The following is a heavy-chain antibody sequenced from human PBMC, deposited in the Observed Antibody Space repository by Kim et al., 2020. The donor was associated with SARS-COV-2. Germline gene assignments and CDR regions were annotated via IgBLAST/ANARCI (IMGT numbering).Heavy chain of an antibody. Sequence: SVKARFTHSIDNAKNSLYLQMNSLRAEDTALYYCAKEAARLYYYYYGMDVWGQGTTVTVSS. J-gene: IGHJ6*02. V-gene: IGHV3-9*01. D-gene: IGHD6-6*01. CDR3: AKEAARLYYYYYGMDV.